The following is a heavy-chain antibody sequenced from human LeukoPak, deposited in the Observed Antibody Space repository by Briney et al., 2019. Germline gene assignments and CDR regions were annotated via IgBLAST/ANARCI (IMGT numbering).Heavy chain of an antibody. CDR2: IYYSGST. CDR3: AREFVDIVVVVAATRENYYYYYYMDV. V-gene: IGHV4-59*12. CDR1: GGSISSYY. J-gene: IGHJ6*03. Sequence: KPSETLSLTCTVSGGSISSYYWSWIRQPPGKGLEWIGYIYYSGSTNYNPSLKSRVTISVDTSKNQFSLKLSSVTAADMAVYYCAREFVDIVVVVAATRENYYYYYYMDVWGKGTTVTVSS. D-gene: IGHD2-15*01.